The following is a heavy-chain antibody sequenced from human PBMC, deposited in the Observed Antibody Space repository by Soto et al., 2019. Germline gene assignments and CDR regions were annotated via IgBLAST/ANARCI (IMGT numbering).Heavy chain of an antibody. CDR1: GFSFASFA. Sequence: LRLSCTTSGFSFASFAMTWVRQAPGKGLEWVATISGSDGKAYYADSVKGRFSTSRDTSRNTLYLQMNSLRADDTAIYYCAKWSYLDYWGQGTRVTVS. J-gene: IGHJ4*02. CDR3: AKWSYLDY. V-gene: IGHV3-23*01. D-gene: IGHD3-3*01. CDR2: ISGSDGKA.